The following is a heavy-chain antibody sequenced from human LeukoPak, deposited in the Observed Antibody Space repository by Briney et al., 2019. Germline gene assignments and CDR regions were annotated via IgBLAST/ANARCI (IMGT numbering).Heavy chain of an antibody. D-gene: IGHD1-26*01. CDR2: IYYSGST. V-gene: IGHV4-39*07. J-gene: IGHJ4*02. CDR1: GGSISSSSYY. CDR3: AKGKGSGSYYLGPGGGILGY. Sequence: PSETLSLTCTVSGGSISSSSYYWGWIRQPPGKGLEWIGSIYYSGSTYYNPSLKSRVTISVDTSKNQFSLKLSSVTAADTAVYYCAKGKGSGSYYLGPGGGILGYWGQGTLVTVSS.